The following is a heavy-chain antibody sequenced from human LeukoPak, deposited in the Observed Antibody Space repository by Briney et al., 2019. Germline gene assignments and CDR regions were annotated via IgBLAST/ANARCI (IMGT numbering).Heavy chain of an antibody. D-gene: IGHD4-23*01. CDR3: ARRVRHHSYYYYGMDV. J-gene: IGHJ6*02. V-gene: IGHV4-39*01. CDR1: GGSISSSSYY. Sequence: ETXSLTCTVSGGSISSSSYYWGWIRQPPGRGLEXXGSSYYSGSTYYNPSLKSRVTISVKRAKNQFSLKLSSVTAADTAVYYCARRVRHHSYYYYGMDVWGQGTTVTVSS. CDR2: SYYSGST.